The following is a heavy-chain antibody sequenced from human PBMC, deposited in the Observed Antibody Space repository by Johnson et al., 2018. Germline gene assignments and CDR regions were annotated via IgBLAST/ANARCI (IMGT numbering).Heavy chain of an antibody. CDR2: ISGIGTST. CDR1: AFSFSSYS. D-gene: IGHD6-6*01. Sequence: QLVESGGGLVKPGESLRLSCAASAFSFSSYSMIWVRQAPGKGLEWVSSISGIGTSTYYADSVKGRFTVSRDNAKNSLYLQMNSLRAADTAVYYCARAPYSSSHYYYYMDVWGKGTTVTVSS. J-gene: IGHJ6*03. CDR3: ARAPYSSSHYYYYMDV. V-gene: IGHV3-21*06.